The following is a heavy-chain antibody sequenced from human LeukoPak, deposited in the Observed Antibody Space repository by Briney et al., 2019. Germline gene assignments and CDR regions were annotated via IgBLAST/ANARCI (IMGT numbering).Heavy chain of an antibody. V-gene: IGHV4-39*07. Sequence: SETLSLTCTVSGGSISSSSYYWGWIRQPPGKGLEWIGSIHYSGSTYYNPSLKSRVTISVDTSKNQFSLKLSSVAAADTAVYYCARDASYCSSTSCPLAWFDPWGQGTLVTVSS. J-gene: IGHJ5*02. CDR1: GGSISSSSYY. CDR3: ARDASYCSSTSCPLAWFDP. CDR2: IHYSGST. D-gene: IGHD2-2*01.